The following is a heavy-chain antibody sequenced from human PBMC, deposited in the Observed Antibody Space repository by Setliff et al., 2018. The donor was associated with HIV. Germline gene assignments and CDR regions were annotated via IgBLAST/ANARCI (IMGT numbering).Heavy chain of an antibody. D-gene: IGHD2-21*01. CDR1: GGSISSGGYF. CDR2: IYHTGST. J-gene: IGHJ5*02. Sequence: SETLSLTCTVSGGSISSGGYFWSWIRQHPGKGLEWIGYIYHTGSTYYNPSLQSRATISIDTFKNQFSLTLRSVTAADTAVYYCARSYCGGDCSLVVDTNWFDPWGQGTLVTVSS. CDR3: ARSYCGGDCSLVVDTNWFDP. V-gene: IGHV4-31*03.